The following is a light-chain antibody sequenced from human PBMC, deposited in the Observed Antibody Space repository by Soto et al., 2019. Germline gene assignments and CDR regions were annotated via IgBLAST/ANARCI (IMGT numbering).Light chain of an antibody. Sequence: EIVMTQSPATLSVSPGERATLSFSASQSLSINLAWYQQKPGQAPRLLIYSASTRATGIPSRFSGSGSGTEFTLTISSLQSEDFAVYYCQQYNNWPVFGQGTKVDIK. V-gene: IGKV3-15*01. J-gene: IGKJ1*01. CDR1: QSLSIN. CDR2: SAS. CDR3: QQYNNWPV.